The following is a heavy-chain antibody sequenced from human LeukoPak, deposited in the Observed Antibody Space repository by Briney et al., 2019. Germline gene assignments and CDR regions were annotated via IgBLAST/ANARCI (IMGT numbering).Heavy chain of an antibody. CDR2: ISSDSGHI. J-gene: IGHJ4*02. V-gene: IGHV3-21*04. CDR1: GFTFTDYS. D-gene: IGHD2/OR15-2a*01. Sequence: GGSLRLSCAAAGFTFTDYSMNWVRQAPGKGLEWVSTISSDSGHIYYADSVKGRFTISRDNAENSLYLQINSLRAEDTAVYYCARDHSTLDYWGQGTLVTVSS. CDR3: ARDHSTLDY.